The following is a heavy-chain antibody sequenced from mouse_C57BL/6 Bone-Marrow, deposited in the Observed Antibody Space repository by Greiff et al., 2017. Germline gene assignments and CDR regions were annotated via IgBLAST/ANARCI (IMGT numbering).Heavy chain of an antibody. CDR1: GYTFTSYD. CDR3: ASPGTWFAY. CDR2: ISPRDGST. Sequence: VQLVESGPELVKPGASVKLSCKASGYTFTSYDLNWVKQRPGQGLEWIGWISPRDGSTKYNEKFTGKATLTVDTSSSTAYMELHSRTSEDSAVYFCASPGTWFAYWGQGTLVTVSA. J-gene: IGHJ3*01. D-gene: IGHD4-1*01. V-gene: IGHV1-85*01.